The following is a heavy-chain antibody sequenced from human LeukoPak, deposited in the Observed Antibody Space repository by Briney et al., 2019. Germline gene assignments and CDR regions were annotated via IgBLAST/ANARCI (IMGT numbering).Heavy chain of an antibody. J-gene: IGHJ4*02. V-gene: IGHV5-51*01. CDR1: GYSFTSYW. CDR3: ARQTAMGRSGDY. CDR2: IDPSDSET. Sequence: GESLKICCKASGYSFTSYWIGWVRQMPGKGLEWMGIIDPSDSETRYTPSFQGQVTISVDKSLTTADLQWNSLKASDTAMYYCARQTAMGRSGDYWGQGTLVTVFS. D-gene: IGHD5-18*01.